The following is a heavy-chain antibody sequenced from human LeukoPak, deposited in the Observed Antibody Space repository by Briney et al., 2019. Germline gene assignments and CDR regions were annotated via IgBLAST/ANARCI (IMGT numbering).Heavy chain of an antibody. CDR3: ARDLTLYDSSGYYFDY. J-gene: IGHJ4*02. D-gene: IGHD3-22*01. V-gene: IGHV1-18*01. CDR2: ISAYNGNT. Sequence: APVKVSCKASGYTFTSYGISWVRQAPGQGLEWMGWISAYNGNTNYAQKLQGRVTMTTDTSTSTAYMELRSLRSDDTAVYYCARDLTLYDSSGYYFDYWGQGTLVTVSS. CDR1: GYTFTSYG.